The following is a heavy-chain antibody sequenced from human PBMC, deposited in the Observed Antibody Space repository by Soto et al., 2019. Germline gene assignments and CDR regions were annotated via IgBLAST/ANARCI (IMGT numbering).Heavy chain of an antibody. CDR3: AKEVSLGSTVDLGY. CDR1: GFTFSIFA. Sequence: GGSLRLSCAASGFTFSIFAMSWVRQSPGKGLEWVSTISGSGGSTYYAGAGKGRFSISRDNSMGTLYLQMKSLRVEDTAIYYCAKEVSLGSTVDLGYWGQGTLVTVSS. CDR2: ISGSGGST. D-gene: IGHD7-27*01. V-gene: IGHV3-23*01. J-gene: IGHJ4*02.